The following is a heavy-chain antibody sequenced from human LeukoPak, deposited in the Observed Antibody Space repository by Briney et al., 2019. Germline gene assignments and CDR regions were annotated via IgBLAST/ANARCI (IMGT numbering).Heavy chain of an antibody. Sequence: GGSLRLSCEPSGFTFSNFAMNWVRQAPGKGLEWISFISSGGTTISYAESVRGRFTISRDNARNSLFLQMNSLRVEDTAVYYCARDLMPYVDPDYFDHWRQGTLVTVSS. CDR2: ISSGGTTI. V-gene: IGHV3-48*03. J-gene: IGHJ4*02. CDR1: GFTFSNFA. CDR3: ARDLMPYVDPDYFDH. D-gene: IGHD3-9*01.